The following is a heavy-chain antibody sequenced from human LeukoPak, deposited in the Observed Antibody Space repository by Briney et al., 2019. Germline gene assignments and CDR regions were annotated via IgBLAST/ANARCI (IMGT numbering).Heavy chain of an antibody. V-gene: IGHV1-2*06. J-gene: IGHJ4*02. CDR1: GYIFTTYD. CDR3: ARGGGDIGFKN. D-gene: IGHD2-21*02. CDR2: INPNSGGT. Sequence: ASVKVSCKASGYIFTTYDIGWVRQATGQGLEWMGRINPNSGGTNYAQKFQGRVTMTRDTSISTAYMELSRLRSDDTAVYYCARGGGDIGFKNWGQGTLVTVSS.